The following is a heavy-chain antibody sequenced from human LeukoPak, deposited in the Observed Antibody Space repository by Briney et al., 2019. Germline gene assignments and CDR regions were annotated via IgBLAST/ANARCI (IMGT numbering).Heavy chain of an antibody. CDR2: ISGSGGST. CDR3: AKAPETWRFLEWLHQYYYYYYMDV. Sequence: GGSLRLSCAASGFTFTNYAMTWVRQAPGKGLEWVSTISGSGGSTYNADSVKGRFTISRDNSKNILYLQMNSLRAEDTAVYYCAKAPETWRFLEWLHQYYYYYYMDVWGKGTTVTVSS. V-gene: IGHV3-23*01. J-gene: IGHJ6*03. CDR1: GFTFTNYA. D-gene: IGHD3-3*01.